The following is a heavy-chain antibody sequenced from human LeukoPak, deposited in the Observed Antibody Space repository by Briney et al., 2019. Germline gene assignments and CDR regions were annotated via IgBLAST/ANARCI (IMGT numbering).Heavy chain of an antibody. V-gene: IGHV4-59*01. Sequence: SSETLSLTCTVSGGSISSYYWSWIRQPPGKGLKWIGNIYYSGYTTYSPSLRSRVTISVDTSKNQFSLKLSSVTAADTAVYYCAATTYYDSRTFDYWGQGTLVTVSS. CDR2: IYYSGYT. D-gene: IGHD3-22*01. CDR1: GGSISSYY. J-gene: IGHJ4*02. CDR3: AATTYYDSRTFDY.